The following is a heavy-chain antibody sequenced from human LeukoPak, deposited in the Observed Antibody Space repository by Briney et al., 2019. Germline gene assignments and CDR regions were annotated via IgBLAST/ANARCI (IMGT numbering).Heavy chain of an antibody. J-gene: IGHJ4*02. CDR3: ARGVYDILTGYSYYFDY. D-gene: IGHD3-9*01. Sequence: GASVKVSCKASGHTFTSYAMHWVRQAPGQRLEWMGWINAGNGNTKYSQKFQGRVTITRDTSASTAYMELSSLRSEDTAVYYCARGVYDILTGYSYYFDYWGQGTLVTVSS. V-gene: IGHV1-3*01. CDR2: INAGNGNT. CDR1: GHTFTSYA.